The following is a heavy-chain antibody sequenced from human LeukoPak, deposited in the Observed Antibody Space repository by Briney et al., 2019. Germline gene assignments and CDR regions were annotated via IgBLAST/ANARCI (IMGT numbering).Heavy chain of an antibody. CDR1: GGSISSGGYS. CDR3: ARLTGAPDAFDI. V-gene: IGHV4-30-2*01. J-gene: IGHJ3*02. CDR2: IYHSGST. Sequence: SETLSLTCAVSGGSISSGGYSWSWIRQPLGKGLEWIGHIYHSGSTYYNPSLKSRVTISVDRSKNQFSLKLSSVTAADTAVYYCARLTGAPDAFDIWGQGTIVTVSS. D-gene: IGHD1-20*01.